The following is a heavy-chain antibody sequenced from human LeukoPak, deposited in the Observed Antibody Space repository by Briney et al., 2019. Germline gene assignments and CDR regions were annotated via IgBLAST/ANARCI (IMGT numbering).Heavy chain of an antibody. CDR3: ARVTIFGVVIKGAFDI. CDR1: GYTFTSYG. D-gene: IGHD3-3*01. Sequence: APLTVSCKVSGYTFTSYGISWVRQPPGQGLEWMGWINAYNGHTHYARKFQGRVTMNKDTSTSTAYMELRSLRADDTAVYYCARVTIFGVVIKGAFDIWGQGTMVTVSS. V-gene: IGHV1-18*01. J-gene: IGHJ3*02. CDR2: INAYNGHT.